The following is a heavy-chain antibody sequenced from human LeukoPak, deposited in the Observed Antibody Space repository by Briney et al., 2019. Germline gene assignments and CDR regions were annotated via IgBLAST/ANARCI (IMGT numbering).Heavy chain of an antibody. CDR1: GFTFISYW. CDR2: INGDGSST. Sequence: GGSLRLSCAASGFTFISYWMHWVRQLPGKGLVWVSRINGDGSSTTYVDSVKGRFTISRDNARNSLFLQMDSLRAEDTAVYYCARAAAGISGALQIWGQGTMVTVSS. V-gene: IGHV3-74*03. CDR3: ARAAAGISGALQI. D-gene: IGHD6-13*01. J-gene: IGHJ3*02.